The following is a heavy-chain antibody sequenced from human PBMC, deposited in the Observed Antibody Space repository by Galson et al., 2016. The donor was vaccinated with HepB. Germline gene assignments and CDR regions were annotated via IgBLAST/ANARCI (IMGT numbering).Heavy chain of an antibody. CDR3: ARDRRGSGWYNDY. J-gene: IGHJ4*02. V-gene: IGHV3-7*01. Sequence: SLRLSCAASGFTVSNNFMRWVRQAPGKGLEWVANIKEDGSERYFVDSVKGRFTVSRDNAKNSLYLQMNSLRVDDTAVYYCARDRRGSGWYNDYWGQGTLVTVSS. D-gene: IGHD6-19*01. CDR1: GFTVSNNF. CDR2: IKEDGSER.